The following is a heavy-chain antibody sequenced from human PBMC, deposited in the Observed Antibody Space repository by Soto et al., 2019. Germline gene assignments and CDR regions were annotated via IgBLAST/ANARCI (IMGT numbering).Heavy chain of an antibody. CDR3: ARDYYGGSGYYEGVGYLLH. CDR1: GGTFSSYA. CDR2: IIPIFGTA. V-gene: IGHV1-69*13. D-gene: IGHD3-22*01. Sequence: SVKVSCKASGGTFSSYAISWVRQAPGQGLEWMGGIIPIFGTANYAQKFQGRVTITADESTSTAYMELSSLRDEDTAVYYCARDYYGGSGYYEGVGYLLHWGQGTLVTVSS. J-gene: IGHJ1*01.